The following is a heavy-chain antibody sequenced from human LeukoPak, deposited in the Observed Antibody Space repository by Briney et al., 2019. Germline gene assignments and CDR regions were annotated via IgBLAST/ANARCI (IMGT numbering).Heavy chain of an antibody. J-gene: IGHJ4*02. CDR1: GGSFSGYY. D-gene: IGHD3-10*01. CDR2: INHSGST. Sequence: SETLSLTCAVYGGSFSGYYWSWIRQPPGKGLEWIGEINHSGSTNYNPSLKSRVTISVDTSKNQFSLKLSSVTAADTAVYYCAIRITMVRAFDYWAREPWSPSPQ. V-gene: IGHV4-34*01. CDR3: AIRITMVRAFDY.